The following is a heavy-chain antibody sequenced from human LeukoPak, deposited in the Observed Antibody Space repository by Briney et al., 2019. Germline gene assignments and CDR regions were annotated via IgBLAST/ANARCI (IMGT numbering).Heavy chain of an antibody. Sequence: SETLSLTCTVSGGSISSGGYYWSWIRQPPGKGLEWIGYIYYSGSTNYNPSLKSRVTISVDTSKNQFSLKLSSVTAADTAVYYCARGGGGIAGLWGQGTLVTVSS. CDR3: ARGGGGIAGL. D-gene: IGHD6-13*01. CDR1: GGSISSGGYY. V-gene: IGHV4-61*08. J-gene: IGHJ4*02. CDR2: IYYSGST.